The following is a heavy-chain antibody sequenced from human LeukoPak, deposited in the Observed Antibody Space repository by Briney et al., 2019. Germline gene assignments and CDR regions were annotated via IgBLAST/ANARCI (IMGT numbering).Heavy chain of an antibody. Sequence: GGSLTLSCAAPGLTLSSKYMSWVRQAPGKGLVWVGVIYGGGHREYADSVKGRFTLSRDISKNTVYLQMNSLSPEDTAIYYCATNSDNYTDSSGPTPLGGQRSLVTVSS. CDR1: GLTLSSKY. J-gene: IGHJ1*01. CDR2: IYGGGHR. D-gene: IGHD3-22*01. CDR3: ATNSDNYTDSSGPTPL. V-gene: IGHV3-53*01.